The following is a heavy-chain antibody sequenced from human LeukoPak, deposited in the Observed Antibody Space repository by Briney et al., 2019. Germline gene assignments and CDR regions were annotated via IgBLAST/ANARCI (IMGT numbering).Heavy chain of an antibody. CDR1: GFTFNSYS. Sequence: PGGSLRLSCAASGFTFNSYSMNWVRQAPGKGLEWVSGISGSGSDTYYADSVKGRFTISRDNSKNTAYLQMNSLRAEDTAVYYCAKRGPRGGYYYYGMDVWGQGTTVTVSS. CDR2: ISGSGSDT. D-gene: IGHD3-10*01. J-gene: IGHJ6*02. CDR3: AKRGPRGGYYYYGMDV. V-gene: IGHV3-23*01.